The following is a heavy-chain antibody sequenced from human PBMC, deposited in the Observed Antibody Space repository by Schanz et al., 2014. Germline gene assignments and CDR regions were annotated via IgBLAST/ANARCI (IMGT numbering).Heavy chain of an antibody. CDR3: AKVDRTRYYAMDV. V-gene: IGHV1-18*01. CDR2: ISAYNGHT. CDR1: GYTFTSYG. J-gene: IGHJ6*02. Sequence: QVQLVQSGVEVKRPGASVRVSCKASGYTFTSYGITWVRQAPGQGLEWMGWISAYNGHTTYAQKFQGRVTMTTDTSTSTAYMELSSLRSEDTAVYYCAKVDRTRYYAMDVWGQGTTVTVSS. D-gene: IGHD3-9*01.